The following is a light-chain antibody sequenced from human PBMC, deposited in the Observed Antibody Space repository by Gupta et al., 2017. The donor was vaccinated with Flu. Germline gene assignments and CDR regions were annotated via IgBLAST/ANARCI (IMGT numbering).Light chain of an antibody. V-gene: IGKV1-39*01. Sequence: DIQMTQSPSSLSASVGDRVTVACRASQTVETYLNWYQHKPGRAPQLLIYARTTLQSGVPSRFSAAAXGTXFTLTIXDLQPEDSATYYCQQSYSMPRTFGXGTRVEI. J-gene: IGKJ1*01. CDR3: QQSYSMPRT. CDR2: ART. CDR1: QTVETY.